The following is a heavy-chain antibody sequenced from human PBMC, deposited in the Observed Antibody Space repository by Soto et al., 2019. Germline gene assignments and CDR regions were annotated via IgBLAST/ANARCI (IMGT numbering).Heavy chain of an antibody. CDR3: VRDGTKTLRDWFDP. J-gene: IGHJ5*02. Sequence: PSETPSLTCTVYARSFSGYYWSWIRPPPGKGLEWIGEVIHTGRTNYNPSLKGRVTTSVDTSKNQFSLSLSSVTAAETAVYYCVRDGTKTLRDWFDPWGQGISVTVSS. CDR1: ARSFSGYY. CDR2: VIHTGRT. D-gene: IGHD1-1*01. V-gene: IGHV4-34*12.